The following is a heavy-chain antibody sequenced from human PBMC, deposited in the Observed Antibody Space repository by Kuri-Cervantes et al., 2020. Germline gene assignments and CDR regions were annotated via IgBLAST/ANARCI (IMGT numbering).Heavy chain of an antibody. CDR1: GGSISSYY. V-gene: IGHV4-59*12. D-gene: IGHD2-2*01. CDR3: ARRSGYCSSTSCYKRPNYYYYYYMDV. J-gene: IGHJ6*03. CDR2: IYYSGST. Sequence: SETLSLTCIVSGGSISSYYCSWIRQPPGKGLEWIGYIYYSGSTNYNPSLKSRVTISVDTSKNQFSLKLSSVTAADTAVYYCARRSGYCSSTSCYKRPNYYYYYYMDVWGKGTTVTVSS.